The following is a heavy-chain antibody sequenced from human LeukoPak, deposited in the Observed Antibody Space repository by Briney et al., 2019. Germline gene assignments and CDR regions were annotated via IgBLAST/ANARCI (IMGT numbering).Heavy chain of an antibody. J-gene: IGHJ5*01. CDR2: ISTSSSTI. V-gene: IGHV3-48*04. CDR3: AIDNWNDC. CDR1: GFTFSKYS. Sequence: GGSLRLSCAASGFTFSKYSMTWVRQAPGQGLEWVSYISTSSSTIYYADSVKGRFTISRDNAKNSLYLQMNSLRAEDTAIYYCAIDNWNDCWGQGTLVTVSS.